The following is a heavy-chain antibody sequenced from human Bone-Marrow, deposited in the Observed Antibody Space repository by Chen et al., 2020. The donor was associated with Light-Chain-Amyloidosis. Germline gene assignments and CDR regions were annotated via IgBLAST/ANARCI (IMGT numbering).Heavy chain of an antibody. D-gene: IGHD5-18*01. CDR1: GGSISSYY. J-gene: IGHJ4*02. V-gene: IGHV4-59*01. Sequence: QVQLQESGPGLVKPSETLSLTCTVSGGSISSYYWSWIRQPPGKGLEWIGYIYYSGSTNYNPSLKSRVTISVDTSKNQFSLKLSSVTAADTAVYYCARGTWIKLWSTFDYWGQGTLVTVSS. CDR2: IYYSGST. CDR3: ARGTWIKLWSTFDY.